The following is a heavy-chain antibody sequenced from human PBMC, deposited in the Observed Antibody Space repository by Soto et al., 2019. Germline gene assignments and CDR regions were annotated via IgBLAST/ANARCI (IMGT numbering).Heavy chain of an antibody. CDR3: ARTRLDCRGTSCYDY. CDR2: ISGYNGNT. Sequence: QVQLVQSGAEVKRPGASVKVSCKASGYTFTSYGVSWVRQAPGQGLEWMAWISGYNGNTNYEQKYQGRVTVTADTSTSTAYMELRSVRSDDTAVYYCARTRLDCRGTSCYDYWGQGTLVTVSS. D-gene: IGHD2-2*01. CDR1: GYTFTSYG. V-gene: IGHV1-18*01. J-gene: IGHJ4*02.